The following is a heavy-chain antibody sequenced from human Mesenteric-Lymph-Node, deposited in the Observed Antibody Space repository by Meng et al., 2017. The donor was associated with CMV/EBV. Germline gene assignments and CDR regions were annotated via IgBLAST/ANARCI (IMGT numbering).Heavy chain of an antibody. D-gene: IGHD3-3*01. Sequence: SETLSLTCAVYGGSFSNYYWSWIRQPPGKGLEWIGEINHSGSTNYNPSLKSRVTLSVDMSKYQFSLKLSSVTAADTAVYYCARDPPPYYDFWSGYYGDAGYYGMDVWGQGTTVTVSS. CDR3: ARDPPPYYDFWSGYYGDAGYYGMDV. CDR2: INHSGST. J-gene: IGHJ6*02. CDR1: GGSFSNYY. V-gene: IGHV4-34*01.